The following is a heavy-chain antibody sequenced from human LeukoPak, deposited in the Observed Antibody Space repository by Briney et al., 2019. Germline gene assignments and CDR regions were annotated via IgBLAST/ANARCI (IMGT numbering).Heavy chain of an antibody. CDR3: ARDWGPHYYDSSGYHNYYGMDV. Sequence: GGSLILSCAASGFTFSDYYMSWIRQAPGKGLEWVSYINSSGSTIYYADSVKGRFTISRDNAKNSLYLQINSLRAEDTAVYYCARDWGPHYYDSSGYHNYYGMDVWGQGTTVTVSS. V-gene: IGHV3-11*01. CDR1: GFTFSDYY. D-gene: IGHD3-22*01. J-gene: IGHJ6*02. CDR2: INSSGSTI.